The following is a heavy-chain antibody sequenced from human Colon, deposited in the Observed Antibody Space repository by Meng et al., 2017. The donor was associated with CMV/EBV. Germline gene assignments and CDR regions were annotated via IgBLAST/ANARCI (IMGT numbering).Heavy chain of an antibody. CDR2: IYSGGSA. CDR3: AKEFVLGTHLDH. V-gene: IGHV3-53*05. Sequence: GGSLRLSCAASGLAVSDNYMNWVRQAPGKGLEWVSVIYSGGSAYYTDSVKGRFTISRDNAKNSLHLQMTSLRPEDSAVYYCAKEFVLGTHLDHWGQGTLVTVSS. D-gene: IGHD2-21*02. CDR1: GLAVSDNY. J-gene: IGHJ4*02.